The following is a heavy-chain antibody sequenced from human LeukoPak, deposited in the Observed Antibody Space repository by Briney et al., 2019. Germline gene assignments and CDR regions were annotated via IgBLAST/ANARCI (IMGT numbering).Heavy chain of an antibody. CDR2: IYYSGST. CDR1: GGSISSSSYY. Sequence: SVTLSLTCTVSGGSISSSSYYWGWIRQPPGKGLEWIGSIYYSGSTYYNPSLKSRVTISVDTSKNQFSLKLSSVTAADTAVYYCASNIPAAIPNWFDPWGQGTLVTVSS. CDR3: ASNIPAAIPNWFDP. J-gene: IGHJ5*02. V-gene: IGHV4-39*07. D-gene: IGHD2-2*01.